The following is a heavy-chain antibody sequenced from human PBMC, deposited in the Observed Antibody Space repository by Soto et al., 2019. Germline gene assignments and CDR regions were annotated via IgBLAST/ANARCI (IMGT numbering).Heavy chain of an antibody. D-gene: IGHD6-13*01. V-gene: IGHV3-23*01. CDR3: AKSVKGYSSSWYPPGPYFDY. J-gene: IGHJ4*02. CDR2: ISGSGGST. CDR1: GFTFSSYA. Sequence: GGSLRLSCGASGFTFSSYAMSWVRQAPGKGLEWVSAISGSGGSTYYADSVKGRFTISRDNSKNTLYLQMNSLRAEDTAVYYCAKSVKGYSSSWYPPGPYFDYWGQGTQVTVSS.